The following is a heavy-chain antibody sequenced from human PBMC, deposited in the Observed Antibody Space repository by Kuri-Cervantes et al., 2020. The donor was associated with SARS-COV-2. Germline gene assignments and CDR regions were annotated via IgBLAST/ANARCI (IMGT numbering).Heavy chain of an antibody. CDR2: IIPIFGTA. Sequence: SVKVSCKASGGTFITYAFSWLRQAPGQGLEWMGGIIPIFGTANYAQKFQGRVTITADESTDTVYMELSRLRSDDTAVYYCARGMVRGIIQWYYYAMDVWGQGTTVTVSS. V-gene: IGHV1-69*13. CDR1: GGTFITYA. D-gene: IGHD3-10*01. CDR3: ARGMVRGIIQWYYYAMDV. J-gene: IGHJ6*02.